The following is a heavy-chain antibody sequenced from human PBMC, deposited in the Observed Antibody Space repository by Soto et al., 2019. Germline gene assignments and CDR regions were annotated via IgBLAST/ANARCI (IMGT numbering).Heavy chain of an antibody. D-gene: IGHD3-22*01. CDR2: IYYNGNT. Sequence: SETLSLTCTVSGGSISSGGYYWSWIRQHPGKGLEWIGSIYYNGNTYYNPSLKSRITISLDTSRNQFSLKLSSVTAADTAVYYCARLFYYDTSGSYYYFDYWGQGTLVTSPQ. J-gene: IGHJ4*02. CDR1: GGSISSGGYY. CDR3: ARLFYYDTSGSYYYFDY. V-gene: IGHV4-31*03.